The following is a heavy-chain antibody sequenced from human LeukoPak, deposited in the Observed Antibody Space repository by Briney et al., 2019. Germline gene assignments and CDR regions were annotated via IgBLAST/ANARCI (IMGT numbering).Heavy chain of an antibody. V-gene: IGHV4-59*08. Sequence: PSETLSLTCTVSGGFMSPYHWGWIRQPPGKGLEWTGYIYYSGSTNYNPSLNSRVTISVDTSKNQFSLRLSSVTAADTAIYYRARAVSGRFDYWGQGTLVTVSS. CDR2: IYYSGST. D-gene: IGHD6-19*01. CDR1: GGFMSPYH. CDR3: ARAVSGRFDY. J-gene: IGHJ4*02.